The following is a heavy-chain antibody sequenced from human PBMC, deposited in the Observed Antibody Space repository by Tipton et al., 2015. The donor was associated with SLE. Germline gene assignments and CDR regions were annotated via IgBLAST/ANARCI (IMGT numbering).Heavy chain of an antibody. Sequence: TLSLTCTVSGGSISRYYWGWIRQPAGKGLEWIGRIYTGGNTKYNTSLESRVTLSVDASKDQFPLRLTSVTAADTAVYYCVVCSPSSCSYFDYWGQGRLVTVSS. V-gene: IGHV4-4*07. CDR3: VVCSPSSCSYFDY. D-gene: IGHD2-2*01. CDR1: GGSISRYY. J-gene: IGHJ4*02. CDR2: IYTGGNT.